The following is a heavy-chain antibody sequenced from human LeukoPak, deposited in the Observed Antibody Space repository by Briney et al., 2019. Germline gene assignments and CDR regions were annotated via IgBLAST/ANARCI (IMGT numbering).Heavy chain of an antibody. J-gene: IGHJ4*02. Sequence: GESLQISCKGSGYSFTSYWIGWVRQMPGKGLEWMGIIYPGDSDTRYSPSFQGQVTISADKSISTAYLQWSSLKASDTAMYYCARAITMVRGAITYFDYWGQGTLVTVSS. CDR3: ARAITMVRGAITYFDY. CDR1: GYSFTSYW. D-gene: IGHD3-10*01. CDR2: IYPGDSDT. V-gene: IGHV5-51*01.